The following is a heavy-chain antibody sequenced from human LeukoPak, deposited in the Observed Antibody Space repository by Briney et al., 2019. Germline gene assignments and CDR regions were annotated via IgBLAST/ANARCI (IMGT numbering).Heavy chain of an antibody. V-gene: IGHV1-2*02. CDR3: ARDPSNSGYDYLYYFDN. D-gene: IGHD5-12*01. J-gene: IGHJ4*02. CDR1: VYTFTDYD. Sequence: ASVKVSCMASVYTFTDYDMHWVGQAPGQGREWMGWINPDNGGTNYAQKFQGRVTMTRDISISTGYMELSRLRSDDTAEYYCARDPSNSGYDYLYYFDNWGQGTLVTVSS. CDR2: INPDNGGT.